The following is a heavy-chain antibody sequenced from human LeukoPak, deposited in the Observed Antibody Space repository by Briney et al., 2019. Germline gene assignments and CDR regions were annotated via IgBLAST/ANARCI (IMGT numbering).Heavy chain of an antibody. CDR1: GFTFSSYA. CDR2: IIPIFGTA. CDR3: ARDPVGRWYFDY. Sequence: AGGSLRLSCAASGFTFSSYAISWVRQAPGQGLEWMGGIIPIFGTANYAQKFQGRVTITADESTSTAYMELSSLRSEDTAVYYCARDPVGRWYFDYWGQGTLDTVSS. D-gene: IGHD2-15*01. J-gene: IGHJ4*02. V-gene: IGHV1-69*01.